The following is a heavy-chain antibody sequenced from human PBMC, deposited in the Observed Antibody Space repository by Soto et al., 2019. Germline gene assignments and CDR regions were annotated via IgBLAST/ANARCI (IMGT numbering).Heavy chain of an antibody. CDR1: GFTFNTYA. Sequence: GGSLRLSCAASGFTFNTYAMSWVRQAPRKSLEWVSTVTGGGHVTYYADSVKGRFTISRDNSKNTLFLQMSGLRADDTGFYYCAKAKSSGLASTDFDYWGQGTLVTVSS. CDR2: VTGGGHVT. V-gene: IGHV3-23*01. CDR3: AKAKSSGLASTDFDY. D-gene: IGHD6-13*01. J-gene: IGHJ4*02.